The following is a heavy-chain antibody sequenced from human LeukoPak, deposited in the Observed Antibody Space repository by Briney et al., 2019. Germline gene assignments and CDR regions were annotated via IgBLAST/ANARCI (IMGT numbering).Heavy chain of an antibody. Sequence: PSETLSLTCTVSGGSISSNSYYWGWIRQSPGKGLEWIANIYYTGSTYSNPSLKSRITISVDTSKSQFSLELSSVTAADTAIYYCARVSDSRAVGPFDYWGQGTLVTVSS. V-gene: IGHV4-39*07. J-gene: IGHJ4*02. CDR3: ARVSDSRAVGPFDY. CDR1: GGSISSNSYY. CDR2: IYYTGST. D-gene: IGHD3-10*01.